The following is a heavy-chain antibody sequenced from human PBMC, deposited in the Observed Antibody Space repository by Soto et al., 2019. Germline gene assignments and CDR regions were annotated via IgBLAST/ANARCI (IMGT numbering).Heavy chain of an antibody. CDR2: IWYDGSNK. J-gene: IGHJ4*02. D-gene: IGHD2-15*01. Sequence: GGSLRLSCAASGVTFSSYGMHWVRQAPGKGLEWVAVIWYDGSNKYYADSVKGRFTISRDNSKNTLYLQMNSLRAEDTAVYYCAREAGYCSGGSCYFDYWGQGTLVTVSS. V-gene: IGHV3-33*01. CDR3: AREAGYCSGGSCYFDY. CDR1: GVTFSSYG.